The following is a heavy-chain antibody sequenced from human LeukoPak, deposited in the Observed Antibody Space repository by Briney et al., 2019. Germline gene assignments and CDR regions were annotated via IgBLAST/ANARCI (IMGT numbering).Heavy chain of an antibody. CDR3: ARARYFDWLEDY. CDR1: GFTFDDYA. D-gene: IGHD3-9*01. J-gene: IGHJ4*02. CDR2: ISWNSGSI. V-gene: IGHV3-9*01. Sequence: GGSLRLSCAASGFTFDDYAMHWVRQAPGKGLEWVSGISWNSGSIGYADSVKGRFTISRDNAKNSLYLQMNSLRDEDTAVYYCARARYFDWLEDYWGQGTLVTVSS.